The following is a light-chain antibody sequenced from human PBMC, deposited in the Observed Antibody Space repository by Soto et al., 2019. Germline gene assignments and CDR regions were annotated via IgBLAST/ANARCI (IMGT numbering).Light chain of an antibody. V-gene: IGKV3-20*01. CDR1: QSVSSSY. J-gene: IGKJ2*01. Sequence: EIVLTQSPGTLSLSPGERATLSCRASQSVSSSYLAWYQQKPGQAPRLLIYGASSRATGIPGRFSGSGSGTDFTLTISRLEPEDFAVYYCQQYGSSPYTFGQGTKVDIK. CDR2: GAS. CDR3: QQYGSSPYT.